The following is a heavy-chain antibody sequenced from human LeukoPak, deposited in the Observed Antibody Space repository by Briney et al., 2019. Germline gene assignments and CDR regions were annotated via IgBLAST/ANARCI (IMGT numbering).Heavy chain of an antibody. V-gene: IGHV3-23*01. D-gene: IGHD2-2*01. CDR3: AKGLLGVVVPAAFDY. CDR1: GFTFSSYA. Sequence: PGGSLRLSCAASGFTFSSYAMSWVRQAPGKGLEWVSAISGSGGSTYYADSVKGRFTISRDNSKNTPYLQMNSLRAEDTAIYYCAKGLLGVVVPAAFDYWGQGTLVTVSS. CDR2: ISGSGGST. J-gene: IGHJ4*02.